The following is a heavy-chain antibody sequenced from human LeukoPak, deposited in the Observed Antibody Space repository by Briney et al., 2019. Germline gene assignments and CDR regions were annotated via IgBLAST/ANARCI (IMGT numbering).Heavy chain of an antibody. Sequence: SVKVSCKTSGDTFRTYDIHWVRQAPGQGLEWMGRIIPIGDIADYAQKFQGRVTMTADKSTTTAYMEVRSLKSENTAFYYCARISDSTRVTAAFDVWGQGTMVTVS. CDR1: GDTFRTYD. CDR2: IIPIGDIA. J-gene: IGHJ3*01. V-gene: IGHV1-69*04. CDR3: ARISDSTRVTAAFDV. D-gene: IGHD2-2*01.